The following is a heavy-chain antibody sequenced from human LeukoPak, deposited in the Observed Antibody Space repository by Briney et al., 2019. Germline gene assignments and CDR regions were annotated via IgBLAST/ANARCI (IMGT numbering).Heavy chain of an antibody. CDR1: GYTFASYG. CDR2: ISAYNGNT. CDR3: ARDARSIYDFWSGYYGEYYFDY. J-gene: IGHJ4*02. Sequence: ASVKVSCKASGYTFASYGISWVRQAPGQGLEWMGWISAYNGNTNYAQKLQGRVTMTTDTSTSTAYTELRSLRSDDTAVYYCARDARSIYDFWSGYYGEYYFDYWGQGTLVTVSS. V-gene: IGHV1-18*01. D-gene: IGHD3-3*01.